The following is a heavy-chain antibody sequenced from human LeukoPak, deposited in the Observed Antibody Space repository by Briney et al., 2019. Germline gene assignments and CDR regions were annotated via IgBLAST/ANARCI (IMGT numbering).Heavy chain of an antibody. D-gene: IGHD3-22*01. Sequence: ASVKVSCKASGYTFTGYYMHWVRQAPGQGLEWMGWINPNSGGTNYAQKFQGRVTMTRDTSISTAYTELSRLRSDDTAVYYCARWVIAPAGYYMDVWGKGTTVTVSS. CDR2: INPNSGGT. CDR1: GYTFTGYY. V-gene: IGHV1-2*02. J-gene: IGHJ6*03. CDR3: ARWVIAPAGYYMDV.